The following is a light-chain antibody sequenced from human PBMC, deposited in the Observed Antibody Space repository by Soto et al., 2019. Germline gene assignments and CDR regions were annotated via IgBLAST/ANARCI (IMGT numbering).Light chain of an antibody. CDR1: QSVSSD. J-gene: IGKJ1*01. Sequence: EIVMTQSPATLSVSPGEIATLSFSASQSVSSDLAWYQQKPGQALRLLIYGASTRATGIPARFSGSGSGTDFTLTISNLQPEDFATYYCQQTYSTPRTFGQGTKVDIK. CDR2: GAS. V-gene: IGKV3-15*01. CDR3: QQTYSTPRT.